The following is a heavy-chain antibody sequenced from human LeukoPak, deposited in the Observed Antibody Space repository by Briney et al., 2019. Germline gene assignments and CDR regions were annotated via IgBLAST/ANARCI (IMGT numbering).Heavy chain of an antibody. Sequence: SETLSLTCSVSGGSISNSSYYWGWIRQPPGKGLEWIGSIYYSGSMYYNTSLKSRLTIFVDTSKNRFSLKLSSVTAADTAVYFCARTESYDILTGYWYFDYWGQGILVTVSS. D-gene: IGHD3-9*01. CDR2: IYYSGSM. CDR3: ARTESYDILTGYWYFDY. CDR1: GGSISNSSYY. J-gene: IGHJ4*02. V-gene: IGHV4-39*01.